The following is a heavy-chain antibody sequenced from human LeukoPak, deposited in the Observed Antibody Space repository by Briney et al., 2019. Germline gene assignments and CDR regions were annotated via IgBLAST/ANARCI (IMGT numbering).Heavy chain of an antibody. J-gene: IGHJ4*02. D-gene: IGHD4-17*01. Sequence: GGSLRLSCAASGFTFSGSAMHWVRQASGKGLEWVGRIRSKANSYATAYAASVKGRFTISRDDSKNTAYLQMNSLKAEDTAVYYCTSSSRTMTCGPSWGQGTLVTVSS. V-gene: IGHV3-73*01. CDR3: TSSSRTMTCGPS. CDR1: GFTFSGSA. CDR2: IRSKANSYAT.